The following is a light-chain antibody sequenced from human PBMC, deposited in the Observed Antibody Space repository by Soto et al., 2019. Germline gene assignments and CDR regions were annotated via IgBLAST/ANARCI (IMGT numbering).Light chain of an antibody. CDR1: QGISNY. J-gene: IGKJ3*01. CDR2: DAS. CDR3: QKYDTVPFT. V-gene: IGKV1-27*01. Sequence: EIQMTQSPSSLSASVGDRVTITCRASQGISNYLAWYQQKPGKGPKLLIYDASTLQSGVPSWFSGSGSGTDFILTISRLQPEVVATYYCQKYDTVPFTFGPGTKVDF.